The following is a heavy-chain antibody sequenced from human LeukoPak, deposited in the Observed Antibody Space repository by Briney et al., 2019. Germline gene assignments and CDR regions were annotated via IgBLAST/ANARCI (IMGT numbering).Heavy chain of an antibody. CDR1: GFTFSSYA. CDR2: ISYDGSNK. D-gene: IGHD6-13*01. J-gene: IGHJ4*02. Sequence: PGGSLRLSCAASGFTFSSYAMHWVRQAPGKGLEWVAVISYDGSNKYYADSVKGRFTISRDNSKNTLYLQMNSLRAEDTAVYYCARDAAEGYYFDYWGQGTLVTVSS. V-gene: IGHV3-30-3*01. CDR3: ARDAAEGYYFDY.